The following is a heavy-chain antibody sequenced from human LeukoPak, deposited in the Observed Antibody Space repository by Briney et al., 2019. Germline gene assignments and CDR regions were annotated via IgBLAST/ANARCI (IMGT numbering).Heavy chain of an antibody. D-gene: IGHD4-11*01. J-gene: IGHJ4*02. CDR1: GFTFSSSW. V-gene: IGHV3-74*01. CDR3: ARGLVPGFLDY. CDR2: INSDESIT. Sequence: QPGGSLRLPCAASGFTFSSSWMYWVRQAPGKGLVWVSRINSDESITTYADSVKGRFTIFRDNAKNTLYLQMNSLRAEDTAVYYCARGLVPGFLDYWGQGTPVTVSS.